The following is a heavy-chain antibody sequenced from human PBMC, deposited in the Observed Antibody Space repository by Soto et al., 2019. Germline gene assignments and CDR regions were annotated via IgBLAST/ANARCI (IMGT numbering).Heavy chain of an antibody. D-gene: IGHD5-18*01. CDR1: GGSISTFY. V-gene: IGHV4-59*08. CDR3: ATHVRRLGSSYGYSYQY. Sequence: QVQLQESGPGLLKASETLSLTCSVSGGSISTFYWSWIRQPPGKGLEWIGYISYSGSTNYNPSLKSRLPIYMDTSKNQIFLKVISLTAADTAVYFCATHVRRLGSSYGYSYQYWGQGTLVTVSS. CDR2: ISYSGST. J-gene: IGHJ4*02.